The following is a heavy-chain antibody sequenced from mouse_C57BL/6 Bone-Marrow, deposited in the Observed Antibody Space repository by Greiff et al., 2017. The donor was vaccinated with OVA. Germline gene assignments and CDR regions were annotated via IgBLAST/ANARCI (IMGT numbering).Heavy chain of an antibody. V-gene: IGHV1-9*01. CDR3: ARGYYGSKYYFDY. CDR1: GYTFTGYW. CDR2: ILPGSGST. D-gene: IGHD1-1*01. J-gene: IGHJ2*01. Sequence: QVQLQQSGAELMKPGASVKLSCKATGYTFTGYWIEWVKQRPGHGLEWIGEILPGSGSTYYTEKFKGKATFTADTSSNTAYMQLSSLTTEDSAIYYCARGYYGSKYYFDYWGQGTTLTVSS.